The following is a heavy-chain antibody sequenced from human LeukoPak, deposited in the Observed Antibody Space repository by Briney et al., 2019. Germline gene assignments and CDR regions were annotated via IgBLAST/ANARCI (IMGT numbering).Heavy chain of an antibody. V-gene: IGHV1-8*01. Sequence: GASVKVSCKTSGYTFSSYDINWVRQASGQGLEWMGWMNPNSGNTGYAEKFQGRVTMTRDTPINTAYMDLSSLESDDTAVYYCARGSRGSGWAHDAFDIWGQGTMVTVSS. CDR2: MNPNSGNT. CDR1: GYTFSSYD. CDR3: ARGSRGSGWAHDAFDI. D-gene: IGHD6-19*01. J-gene: IGHJ3*02.